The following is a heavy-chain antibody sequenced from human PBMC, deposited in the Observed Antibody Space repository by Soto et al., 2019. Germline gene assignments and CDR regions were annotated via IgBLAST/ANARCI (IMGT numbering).Heavy chain of an antibody. CDR1: GSTFTTFW. D-gene: IGHD2-8*01. Sequence: GESLKISCTGFGSTFTTFWISWVRQMPGKGLEWMGRIDPSDSQTNYSPSFQGHVTISVDKSISTAYLQWGSLQASDTAIYYCALIYCTTNTCASGFDPWGQGTLVTVSS. J-gene: IGHJ5*02. CDR2: IDPSDSQT. CDR3: ALIYCTTNTCASGFDP. V-gene: IGHV5-10-1*01.